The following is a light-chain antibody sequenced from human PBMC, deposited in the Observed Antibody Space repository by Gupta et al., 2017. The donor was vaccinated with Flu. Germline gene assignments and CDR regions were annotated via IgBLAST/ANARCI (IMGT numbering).Light chain of an antibody. CDR2: GAS. CDR3: EQYANWHPGPFT. J-gene: IGKJ3*01. V-gene: IGKV3-15*01. CDR1: QTMNGN. Sequence: QTMHPGERVSGAGRARQTMNGNVGWYQQKQGRGPRLLVYGASTRASEISDRYSGSGFGRECTLTISHMRWEDFAVCYYEQYANWHPGPFTFGHGTKVEI.